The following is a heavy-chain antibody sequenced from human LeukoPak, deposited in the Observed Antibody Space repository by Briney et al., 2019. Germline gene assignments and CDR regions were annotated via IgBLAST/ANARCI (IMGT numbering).Heavy chain of an antibody. Sequence: GGSLRLSCVASGFRLGRVWISWVRPAPGKGLGWVACVKPDGIGENYVASVSSRFTVSVDKGKNSRFPQMNRLRAEDTGQYYCSTLDSTKSVLWGRGTAVIVSS. CDR3: STLDSTKSVL. CDR1: GFRLGRVW. D-gene: IGHD2-2*01. CDR2: VKPDGIGE. V-gene: IGHV3-7*03. J-gene: IGHJ6*02.